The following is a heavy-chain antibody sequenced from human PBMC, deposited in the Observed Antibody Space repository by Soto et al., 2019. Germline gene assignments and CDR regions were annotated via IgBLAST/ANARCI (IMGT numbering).Heavy chain of an antibody. CDR2: IWYDGSNK. V-gene: IGHV3-33*01. J-gene: IGHJ6*02. CDR1: GFTFSSYG. CDR3: ARGGRIWFGELSRTYYYGMDV. Sequence: GGSLRLSCAASGFTFSSYGMHWVRQAPGKGLEWVAVIWYDGSNKYYADSVKGRFTISRDNSKNTLYLQMNSLRAEDTAVYYCARGGRIWFGELSRTYYYGMDVWGQGTTVTVSS. D-gene: IGHD3-10*01.